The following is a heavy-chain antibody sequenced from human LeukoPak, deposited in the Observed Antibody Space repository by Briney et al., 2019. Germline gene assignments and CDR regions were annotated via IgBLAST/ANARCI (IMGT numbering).Heavy chain of an antibody. V-gene: IGHV4-61*02. J-gene: IGHJ4*02. CDR3: ARERNYFDY. CDR2: IYTSGST. CDR1: GGSISSSSYY. Sequence: SETLSLTCTVSGGSISSSSYYWSWIRQPAGKGLEWIGRIYTSGSTNYNPSLKSRVTMSVDTSKNQFSLKLSSVTAADTAVYYCARERNYFDYWGQGTLVTVSS.